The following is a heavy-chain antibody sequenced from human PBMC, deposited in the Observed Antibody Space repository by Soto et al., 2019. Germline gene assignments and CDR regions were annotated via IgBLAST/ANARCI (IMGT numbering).Heavy chain of an antibody. CDR2: IYHTGST. Sequence: SDTLSLTCGVSGDSISSINWWSWVRQPPGKGLEWIGEIYHTGSTNYNPSLKSRVTISEDKSKNQFSLNLSSVTAADTALYYCARVRSDGWYWAFDFWGQGTMVTVSS. V-gene: IGHV4-4*02. CDR3: ARVRSDGWYWAFDF. D-gene: IGHD6-19*01. J-gene: IGHJ3*01. CDR1: GDSISSINW.